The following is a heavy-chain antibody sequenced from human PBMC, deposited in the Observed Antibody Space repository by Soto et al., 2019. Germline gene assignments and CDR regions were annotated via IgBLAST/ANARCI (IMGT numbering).Heavy chain of an antibody. CDR2: IYYSGST. D-gene: IGHD6-13*01. V-gene: IGHV4-30-4*01. CDR3: ARGLSERSSSSRMGSIDY. J-gene: IGHJ4*02. CDR1: GGSISSGDYY. Sequence: PSETLSLTCTVSGGSISSGDYYWSWIRQPPGKGLEWIGYIYYSGSTYYNPSLKSRVTISVDTSKNQFSLKLSSVTAADTAVYYCARGLSERSSSSRMGSIDYWGRGTLVTVSS.